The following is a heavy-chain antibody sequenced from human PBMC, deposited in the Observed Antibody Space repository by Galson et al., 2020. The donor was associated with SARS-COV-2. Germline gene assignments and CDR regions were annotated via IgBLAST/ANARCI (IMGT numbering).Heavy chain of an antibody. CDR2: ISAYNGNT. V-gene: IGHV1-18*01. CDR1: GYTFTSYG. Sequence: GESLKISCKASGYTFTSYGISWVRQAPGQGLEWMGWISAYNGNTNYAQKLQGRVTMTTDTSTSTAYRELRSLRSDDTAVYYCARALLVTMVRGVPSYYYYGMDVWGQGTTVTVSS. CDR3: ARALLVTMVRGVPSYYYYGMDV. D-gene: IGHD3-10*01. J-gene: IGHJ6*02.